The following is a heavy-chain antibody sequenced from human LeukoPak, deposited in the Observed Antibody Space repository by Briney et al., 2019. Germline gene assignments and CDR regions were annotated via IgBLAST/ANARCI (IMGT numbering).Heavy chain of an antibody. CDR2: IYSGGST. CDR1: GFTVSSDY. J-gene: IGHJ1*01. D-gene: IGHD3-22*01. CDR3: ARGGDDSSGYYSN. V-gene: IGHV3-66*02. Sequence: GGSLRLSCAASGFTVSSDYTSWVRQAPGKGLEWVSVIYSGGSTYYADSVKGRFTISRDNSKNTLYLQMNSLRAEDTAVYYCARGGDDSSGYYSNWGQGTLVTVSS.